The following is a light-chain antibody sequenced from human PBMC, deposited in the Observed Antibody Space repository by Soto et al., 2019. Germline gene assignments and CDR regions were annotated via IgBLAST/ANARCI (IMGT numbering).Light chain of an antibody. Sequence: EIVLTQSPGTLSLSPGERATLSCRTSQSVSSSYLAWYQQTPGQAPRLLFFGASIRATGIPDRFSGSGSGTDFTLTISRLEPEDFAVYYCQQYGSSLITFGQGTRLEI. CDR2: GAS. CDR3: QQYGSSLIT. J-gene: IGKJ5*01. CDR1: QSVSSSY. V-gene: IGKV3-20*01.